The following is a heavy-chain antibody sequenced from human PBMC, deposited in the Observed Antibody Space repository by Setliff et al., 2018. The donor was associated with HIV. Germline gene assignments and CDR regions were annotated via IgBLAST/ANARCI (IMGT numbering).Heavy chain of an antibody. V-gene: IGHV4-34*01. CDR2: ISHSGRT. Sequence: SETLSLTCAVYGGSYSGYYWNWIRQPPGKGLEWIGEISHSGRTNYNPSLKTRLIISRDTSKNQFSLRLSSATVADTAIYYCARGFEGYCSGASCHWFDSWGQGTQVTVS. D-gene: IGHD2-15*01. J-gene: IGHJ5*01. CDR1: GGSYSGYY. CDR3: ARGFEGYCSGASCHWFDS.